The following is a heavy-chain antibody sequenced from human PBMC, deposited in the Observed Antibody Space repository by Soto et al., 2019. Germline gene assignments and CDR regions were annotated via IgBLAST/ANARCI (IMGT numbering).Heavy chain of an antibody. Sequence: QVQLQQWGAGLVKPSETLSLSCAVYGGSFNTYHWTWIRQPPGKGLEWIGEITHSGTTYYNPSLQSRVGLSVDTSKKQFSLRLTSVTAADTAVYYCARGRALTIADMINYLDSWGQGTLVTVSS. D-gene: IGHD3-16*01. CDR3: ARGRALTIADMINYLDS. CDR2: ITHSGTT. CDR1: GGSFNTYH. J-gene: IGHJ4*02. V-gene: IGHV4-34*01.